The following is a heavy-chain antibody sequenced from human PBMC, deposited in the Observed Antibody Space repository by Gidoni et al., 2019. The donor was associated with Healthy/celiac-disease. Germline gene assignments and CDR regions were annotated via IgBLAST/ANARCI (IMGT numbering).Heavy chain of an antibody. J-gene: IGHJ3*02. V-gene: IGHV4-39*01. CDR3: ARQPPTMIQHIVVVTAISHAFDI. CDR1: GGSISSSSYY. CDR2: IYYSGST. Sequence: QLQLQESGPGLVKPSETLSLTCTVSGGSISSSSYYWGWIRQPPGKGLEWIGSIYYSGSTYYNPSLKSRVTISVDTSKNQFSLKLSSVTAADTAVYYCARQPPTMIQHIVVVTAISHAFDIWGQGTMVTVSS. D-gene: IGHD2-21*02.